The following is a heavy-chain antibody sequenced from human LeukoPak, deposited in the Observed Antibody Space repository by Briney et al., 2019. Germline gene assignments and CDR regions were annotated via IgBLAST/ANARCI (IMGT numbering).Heavy chain of an antibody. J-gene: IGHJ4*02. V-gene: IGHV3-23*01. CDR2: ISGSGDST. CDR3: ARDLNWETY. D-gene: IGHD7-27*01. Sequence: GGSLRLSCAASGFSFSSYAMSWVRQAPGKGLEWVAAISGSGDSTYSADSVKGRFTISRDNSKNTLYLQMNSLRAEDTAVYYCARDLNWETYWGQGTLVSVSS. CDR1: GFSFSSYA.